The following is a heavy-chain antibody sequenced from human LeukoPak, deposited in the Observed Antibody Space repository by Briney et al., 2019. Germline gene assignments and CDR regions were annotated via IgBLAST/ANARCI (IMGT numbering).Heavy chain of an antibody. J-gene: IGHJ4*02. D-gene: IGHD3-10*01. Sequence: ASVKVSCKASGGTFSSYAISWVRQAPGQGLERMGGIIPIFSTANYAQKFQGRVTITTDESTSTAYMELSSLRSEDTAVYYCASRHLTWGDYFDYWGQGTLVTVSS. CDR3: ASRHLTWGDYFDY. CDR2: IIPIFSTA. CDR1: GGTFSSYA. V-gene: IGHV1-69*05.